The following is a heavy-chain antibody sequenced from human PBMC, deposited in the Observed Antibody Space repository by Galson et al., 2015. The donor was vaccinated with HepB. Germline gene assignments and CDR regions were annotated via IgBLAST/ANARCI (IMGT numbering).Heavy chain of an antibody. Sequence: SLRLSCAASGFTFSTYTLNWVRQAPGKGLEWVSSISSSSSYIYYADSMRGRFTISRDNAKNSLYLQMNSLRAEDTAVYYCARDEEGVPAARSFFDYWGQGTLVTVSS. J-gene: IGHJ4*02. CDR3: ARDEEGVPAARSFFDY. CDR1: GFTFSTYT. CDR2: ISSSSSYI. V-gene: IGHV3-21*01. D-gene: IGHD2-2*01.